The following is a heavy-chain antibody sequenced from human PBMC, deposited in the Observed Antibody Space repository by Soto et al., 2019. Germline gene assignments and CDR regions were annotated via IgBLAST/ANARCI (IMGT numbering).Heavy chain of an antibody. CDR1: GYSFTNYW. CDR2: VDPTDSYS. V-gene: IGHV5-10-1*01. D-gene: IGHD3-10*01. CDR3: AGDSYYTSGNYSTYYTYAMDV. J-gene: IGHJ6*02. Sequence: GESLKISCKGSGYSFTNYWITWVRQMPGKGLEWLGRVDPTDSYSNYSPSFQGHVTISADKSISTAYLQWSSLKASDTAMYYCAGDSYYTSGNYSTYYTYAMDVWGQGTTVTVSS.